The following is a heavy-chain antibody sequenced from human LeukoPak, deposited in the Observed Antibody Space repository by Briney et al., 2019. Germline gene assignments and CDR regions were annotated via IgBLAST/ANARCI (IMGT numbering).Heavy chain of an antibody. D-gene: IGHD1-26*01. CDR2: IKQDGSEK. CDR3: GRVYIAVGSTRTDY. V-gene: IGHV3-7*01. J-gene: IGHJ4*02. Sequence: GGSLRLSCEASEFTFSSFWMSWVRQAPGKGLEWVANIKQDGSEKYYVDSVKGRFTISRDNAKNSLYLQMNSLRAEDTAVYYCGRVYIAVGSTRTDYWGQGTLVTVSS. CDR1: EFTFSSFW.